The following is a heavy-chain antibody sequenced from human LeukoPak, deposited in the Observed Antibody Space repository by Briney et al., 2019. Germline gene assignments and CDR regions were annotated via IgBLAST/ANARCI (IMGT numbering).Heavy chain of an antibody. CDR1: GGSISSYY. J-gene: IGHJ5*02. Sequence: SETLSLTCTVSGGSISSYYWSWIRQPAGKGLEWIGRIYTSGSTNYNPSLKSRVTMSVDTSKNQFSLKLSSVTAADTAAYYCARDMAQIVVVGGGGWFDPWGQGTLVTVSS. CDR2: IYTSGST. D-gene: IGHD2-2*01. V-gene: IGHV4-4*07. CDR3: ARDMAQIVVVGGGGWFDP.